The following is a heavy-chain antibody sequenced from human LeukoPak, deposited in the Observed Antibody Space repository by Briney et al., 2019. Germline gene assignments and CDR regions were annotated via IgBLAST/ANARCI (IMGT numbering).Heavy chain of an antibody. J-gene: IGHJ3*02. CDR2: IYFSGST. CDR3: ARGLGGYSYGPGAFDI. V-gene: IGHV4-59*01. D-gene: IGHD5-18*01. Sequence: SETLSLTCTVSGGSISSYYWSWLRQPPGKGLEWIGYIYFSGSTNYNPSLKSRVTISVDTSKNQFSLKLSSVTAADTAVYYCARGLGGYSYGPGAFDIWGQGTMVTVSS. CDR1: GGSISSYY.